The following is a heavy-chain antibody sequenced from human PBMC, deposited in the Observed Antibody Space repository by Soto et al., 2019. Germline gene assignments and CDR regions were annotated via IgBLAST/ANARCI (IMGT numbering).Heavy chain of an antibody. V-gene: IGHV3-74*01. CDR3: ARGVRGHYGFDV. D-gene: IGHD3-10*01. CDR1: GFTFSDYW. J-gene: IGHJ3*01. Sequence: EVQLVESGGGLVQPGGSLRLSCAASGFTFSDYWIHWVRQAPGKGLVWVSRIKFDGSSTNYADSVKGRFTISRDNASDTVYLQMNSLRAEDTAVYYCARGVRGHYGFDVWGQGTMVTVSS. CDR2: IKFDGSST.